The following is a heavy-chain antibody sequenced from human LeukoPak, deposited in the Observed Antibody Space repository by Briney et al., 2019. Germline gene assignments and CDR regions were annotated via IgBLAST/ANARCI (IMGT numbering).Heavy chain of an antibody. CDR2: IDGPDGAS. CDR3: ARVVSGNYDY. V-gene: IGHV3-23*01. Sequence: GGSLRLSCAASGFRFAGYVMCWVRQAPGKGLEYVSSIDGPDGASYYADSVKGRFTISRDNSKNTLFLQMNSLRVEDTAVYYCARVVSGNYDYWGQGTLLAVSS. D-gene: IGHD1-26*01. CDR1: GFRFAGYV. J-gene: IGHJ4*02.